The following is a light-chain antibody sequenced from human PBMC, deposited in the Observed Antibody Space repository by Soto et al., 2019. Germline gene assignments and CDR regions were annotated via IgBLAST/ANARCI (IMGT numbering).Light chain of an antibody. CDR2: GSY. Sequence: EIVLTQSPGTLSLSPGETATLSCRASQSVSSSYLAWYQQKPGQAPRLLVYGSYHRATGIADRFSGSGSGTDFTLTISRRGPEDFAVYYCQQYSSSYDTSLYTFGQGTKVDIK. J-gene: IGKJ2*01. CDR3: QQYSSSYDTSLYT. V-gene: IGKV3-20*01. CDR1: QSVSSSY.